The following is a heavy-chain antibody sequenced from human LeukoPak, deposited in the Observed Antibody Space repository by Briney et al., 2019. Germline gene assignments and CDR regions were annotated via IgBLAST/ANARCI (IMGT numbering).Heavy chain of an antibody. D-gene: IGHD2-21*02. CDR3: ARLAVVTAQRMYYFDY. V-gene: IGHV5-51*03. Sequence: GESPKISCTGSGYSFTNYWIGWVRQMPGKGLEWMGIIYPGDSDTRYSPSFQGQVTISADKSISTAYLQWSSLKASDTAMYYCARLAVVTAQRMYYFDYWGQGTLVTVSS. CDR2: IYPGDSDT. J-gene: IGHJ4*02. CDR1: GYSFTNYW.